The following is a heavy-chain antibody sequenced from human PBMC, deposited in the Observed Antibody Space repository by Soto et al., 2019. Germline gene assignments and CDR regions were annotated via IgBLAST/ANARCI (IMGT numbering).Heavy chain of an antibody. D-gene: IGHD6-13*01. CDR1: GYSFTSYW. Sequence: PGESLKISCKGSGYSFTSYWIGWVRQVPGKGLEWMGIIYPGDSDTRYSPSFQGQVTISADRSISTAYLQWSSLKASDTAMYYCARPGSSWEEYFQHWGQGTLVTVSS. J-gene: IGHJ1*01. V-gene: IGHV5-51*01. CDR3: ARPGSSWEEYFQH. CDR2: IYPGDSDT.